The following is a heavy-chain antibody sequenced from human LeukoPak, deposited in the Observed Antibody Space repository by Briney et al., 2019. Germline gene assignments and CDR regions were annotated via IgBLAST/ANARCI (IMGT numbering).Heavy chain of an antibody. CDR1: GFTFSSYS. D-gene: IGHD1-26*01. V-gene: IGHV3-21*01. J-gene: IGHJ4*02. CDR3: ARAKSGSGSYSGY. Sequence: GGSLRLSCAVSGFTFSSYSMNWVRQAPGKGLEWVSSISSSSSYIYYADSVKGRFTISRDNAKNSLYLQMNSLRAEDTAVYYCARAKSGSGSYSGYWGQGTLVTVSS. CDR2: ISSSSSYI.